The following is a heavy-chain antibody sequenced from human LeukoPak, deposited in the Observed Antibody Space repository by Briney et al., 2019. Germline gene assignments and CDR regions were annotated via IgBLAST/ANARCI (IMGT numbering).Heavy chain of an antibody. V-gene: IGHV4-59*01. CDR1: GVPISTYY. J-gene: IGHJ4*01. D-gene: IGHD3-22*01. CDR3: ATTWYYDSRGYLFDD. Sequence: SETLSLTCSVSGVPISTYYWSWLRQSPGKGLEWIAYVYYNGDIMYNPSLKSRVTISLDTSKNQFSLSMASVTAADTAVYFCATTWYYDSRGYLFDDWGHGTLVTVSS. CDR2: VYYNGDI.